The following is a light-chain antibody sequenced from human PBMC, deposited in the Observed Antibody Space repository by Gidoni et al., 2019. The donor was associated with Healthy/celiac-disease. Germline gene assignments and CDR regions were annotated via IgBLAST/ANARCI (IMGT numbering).Light chain of an antibody. CDR1: QSISSY. Sequence: DIQMTQSPSSLSASVGDRVTITCRASQSISSYLNWYQQKPGKAPKLLIYAASSLQSGVPSRFSGSGSGTDFTLTISSLQPEDFATYYCQQSYSTHQFTFXPXTKVDIK. J-gene: IGKJ3*01. CDR3: QQSYSTHQFT. CDR2: AAS. V-gene: IGKV1-39*01.